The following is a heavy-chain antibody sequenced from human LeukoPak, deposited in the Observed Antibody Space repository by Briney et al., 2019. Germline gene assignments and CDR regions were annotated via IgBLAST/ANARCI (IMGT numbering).Heavy chain of an antibody. CDR3: AKGNGYSYGRYYFDY. Sequence: LRLSCAASGFTFSSYAMGWVRQAPGKGLEWVSAITASGGNTYYADSVKGRFTISRDNSKNTLYLQVNSLRAEDTAVYYCAKGNGYSYGRYYFDYWGQGTLVTVSS. CDR2: ITASGGNT. J-gene: IGHJ4*02. D-gene: IGHD5-18*01. CDR1: GFTFSSYA. V-gene: IGHV3-23*01.